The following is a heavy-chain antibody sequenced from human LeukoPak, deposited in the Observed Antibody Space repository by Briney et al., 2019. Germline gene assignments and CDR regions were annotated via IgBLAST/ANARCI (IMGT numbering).Heavy chain of an antibody. CDR2: ISSSGSTI. J-gene: IGHJ4*02. V-gene: IGHV3-48*03. CDR1: GFTFSSYE. Sequence: PGGSLRLSCAASGFTFSSYEMNWVRQAPGKGLKWVSYISSSGSTIYYADSVKGRFTISRDNAKNSLYLQMNSLRAGDTAVYYCARAGYSNFIDYWGQGTLVTVSS. CDR3: ARAGYSNFIDY. D-gene: IGHD4-11*01.